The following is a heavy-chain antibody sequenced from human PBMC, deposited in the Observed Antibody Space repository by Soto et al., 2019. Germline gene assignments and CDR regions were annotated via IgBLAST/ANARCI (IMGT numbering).Heavy chain of an antibody. CDR3: ARAWGKAVAGSRES. D-gene: IGHD6-19*01. CDR1: GFPFSSYD. J-gene: IGHJ1*01. Sequence: SLRLSCAASGFPFSSYDMHWVRQAPGKGLEWVAVIWYDGSNKYYADSVKGRFTISRDNSKNTLYLQMNSLRAEDTAVYYCARAWGKAVAGSRESWGQGTMVSVSS. V-gene: IGHV3-33*01. CDR2: IWYDGSNK.